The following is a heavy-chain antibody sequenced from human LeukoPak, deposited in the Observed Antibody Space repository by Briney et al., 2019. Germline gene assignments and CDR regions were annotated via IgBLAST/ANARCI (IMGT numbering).Heavy chain of an antibody. CDR2: IWYDGSNK. D-gene: IGHD6-19*01. V-gene: IGHV3-33*06. CDR1: GFTFSSYG. CDR3: GKSSSGWEARLLHY. Sequence: PGGSLRLSCAASGFTFSSYGMHWVRQAPGKGLEWVAVIWYDGSNKYYADSVKGRFTISRDNSKNTLFLPINNLRAEDTAWYYFGKSSSGWEARLLHYWGQGTRVPVLS. J-gene: IGHJ4*02.